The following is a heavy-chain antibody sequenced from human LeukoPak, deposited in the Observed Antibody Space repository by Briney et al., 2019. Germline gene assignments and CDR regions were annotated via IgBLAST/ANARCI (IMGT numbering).Heavy chain of an antibody. CDR1: GFAFNTYS. J-gene: IGHJ4*02. CDR2: ISSSSTTI. Sequence: GGSLRLSCAASGFAFNTYSMDWVRQAPGKGLEWVSFISSSSTTIYYADSVKGRFTISRDNAKNSLYLQMNSLRDDDTAVYFCARDRGYYFDYWGQGTLVTVSS. CDR3: ARDRGYYFDY. V-gene: IGHV3-48*02. D-gene: IGHD6-13*01.